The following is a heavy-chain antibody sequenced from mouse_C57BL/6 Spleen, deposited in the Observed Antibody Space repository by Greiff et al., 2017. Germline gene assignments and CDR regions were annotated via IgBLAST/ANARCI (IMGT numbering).Heavy chain of an antibody. CDR3: ARGYGIYARDY. Sequence: EVQLQQSGPELVKPGASVKIPCKASGYTFTDYNMDWVKQSHGKSLEWIGDINPNHGGTIYNQKFKGKATLTVDKASSTAYMELRSLTSEDTAVXYCARGYGIYARDYWGQGTSVTVSS. CDR1: GYTFTDYN. CDR2: INPNHGGT. V-gene: IGHV1-18*01. J-gene: IGHJ4*01. D-gene: IGHD1-1*01.